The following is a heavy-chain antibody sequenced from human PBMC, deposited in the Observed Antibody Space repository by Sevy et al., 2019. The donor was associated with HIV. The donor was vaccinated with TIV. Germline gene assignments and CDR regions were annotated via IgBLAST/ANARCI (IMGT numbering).Heavy chain of an antibody. CDR3: ARVGYGSGSPFDY. V-gene: IGHV3-30-3*01. CDR2: ISYDGSNK. CDR1: GFTFSSYA. D-gene: IGHD3-10*01. Sequence: GGSLRLSCAASGFTFSSYAMHWVRQAPGKGLEWVAVISYDGSNKYYADSVKGRFTISRDNSKNTLYLQMNSLRAEDTAVYYCARVGYGSGSPFDYWGQRTLVTVSS. J-gene: IGHJ4*02.